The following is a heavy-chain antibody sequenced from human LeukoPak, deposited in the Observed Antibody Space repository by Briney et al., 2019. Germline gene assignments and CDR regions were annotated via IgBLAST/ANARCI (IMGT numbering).Heavy chain of an antibody. CDR2: ISSSSSTI. CDR1: GFTLSSYS. Sequence: GGSLRLSCAASGFTLSSYSMNWVRQAPGKGLEWVSYISSSSSTIYYADSVKGRFTISRDNAKNSLYLQMNSLRAEDTAVYYCAREGYSYGYQYWGQGTLVTVSS. J-gene: IGHJ4*02. CDR3: AREGYSYGYQY. D-gene: IGHD5-18*01. V-gene: IGHV3-48*01.